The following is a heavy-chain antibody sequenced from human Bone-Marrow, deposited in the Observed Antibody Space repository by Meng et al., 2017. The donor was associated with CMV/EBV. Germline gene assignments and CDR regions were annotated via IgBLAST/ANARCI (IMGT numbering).Heavy chain of an antibody. Sequence: SVKVSCKASGGTFSSYAISWMRQAPGQGLEWMGGIIPIFGTANYAQKFQGRVTITTDESTSTAYMELSSLRSEDTAVYYCARGYSSSPGWFDPWGQGTLVTVSS. D-gene: IGHD6-6*01. V-gene: IGHV1-69*05. J-gene: IGHJ5*02. CDR1: GGTFSSYA. CDR3: ARGYSSSPGWFDP. CDR2: IIPIFGTA.